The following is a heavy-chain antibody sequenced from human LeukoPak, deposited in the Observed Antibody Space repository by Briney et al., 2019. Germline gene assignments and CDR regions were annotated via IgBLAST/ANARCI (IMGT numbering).Heavy chain of an antibody. Sequence: PGGSLRLSCAASGFTFSSYGMHWVRQAPGKGLEWVAFIRYDGSNKYYADSVKGRFTISRDNSKNTLYLQMNSLRAEDTAVYYCAKLYGSGSYSFDSIWGQGTLVTVSS. D-gene: IGHD3-10*01. CDR3: AKLYGSGSYSFDSI. V-gene: IGHV3-30*02. CDR1: GFTFSSYG. CDR2: IRYDGSNK. J-gene: IGHJ4*02.